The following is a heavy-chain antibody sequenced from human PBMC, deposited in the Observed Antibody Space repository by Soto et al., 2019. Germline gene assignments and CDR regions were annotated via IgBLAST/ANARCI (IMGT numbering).Heavy chain of an antibody. CDR1: GFTFSSYS. CDR3: AEREGLDGH. V-gene: IGHV3-48*02. D-gene: IGHD1-26*01. Sequence: EVQLVESGGGLVQPGGSLRLSCAASGFTFSSYSMNWVRQAPGKGLEWVSYISSSSSTIYYADSVKGRFTISRDNAKNSLYLQRTSLRDGDTVVYYWAEREGLDGHGGRGTLVTVSP. CDR2: ISSSSSTI. J-gene: IGHJ4*02.